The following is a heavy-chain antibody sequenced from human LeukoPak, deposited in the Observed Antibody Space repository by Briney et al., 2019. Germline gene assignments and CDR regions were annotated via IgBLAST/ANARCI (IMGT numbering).Heavy chain of an antibody. J-gene: IGHJ4*02. V-gene: IGHV3-74*01. Sequence: PGGSLRLSCAASGFTFSRYWMHCVRQAPGKGLVWVSRINSDGSSTSYADTVKGRFTISRDNAKNTLYLQMSSLRAEDTAVYYCARDLFFHAGLTPGYWGQGTLVTVSS. CDR1: GFTFSRYW. CDR3: ARDLFFHAGLTPGY. CDR2: INSDGSST. D-gene: IGHD3-3*01.